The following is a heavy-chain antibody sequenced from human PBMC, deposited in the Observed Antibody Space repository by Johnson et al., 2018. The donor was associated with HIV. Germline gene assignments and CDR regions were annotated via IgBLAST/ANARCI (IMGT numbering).Heavy chain of an antibody. D-gene: IGHD3/OR15-3a*01. Sequence: QVQLVESGGGVVQPGRSLRLSCAASGFTFSNYAMHWVRQAPGKGLEWVAVISYDGSNKFYADSVKGRFTISRDIAKNTLYLQMNSLRAEDTAGYYCARDGRGLDAFDIWGQGTVVTVSS. CDR3: ARDGRGLDAFDI. CDR1: GFTFSNYA. J-gene: IGHJ3*02. V-gene: IGHV3-30*04. CDR2: ISYDGSNK.